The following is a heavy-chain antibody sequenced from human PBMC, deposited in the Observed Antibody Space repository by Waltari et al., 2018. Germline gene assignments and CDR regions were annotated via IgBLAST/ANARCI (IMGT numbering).Heavy chain of an antibody. D-gene: IGHD3-3*01. CDR1: GYTFTDYY. CDR3: ATDGGIFGVVNGNWFDP. J-gene: IGHJ5*02. V-gene: IGHV1-69-2*01. Sequence: EVQLVQSGAEVKKPGATVKISCKVSGYTFTDYYMHWVQQAPGKGLEWMGLVDPEDGETIDAEKFQGRVTITADTSTDTAYMELSSLRSEDTAVYYCATDGGIFGVVNGNWFDPWGQGTLVTVSS. CDR2: VDPEDGET.